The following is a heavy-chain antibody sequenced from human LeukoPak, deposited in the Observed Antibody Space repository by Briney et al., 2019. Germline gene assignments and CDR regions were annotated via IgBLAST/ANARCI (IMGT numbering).Heavy chain of an antibody. Sequence: SETLSLTCAVYGGSFSSYYWGWIRQPPGKGLEWIGSIYYSGSTYYNPSLKSRVTISVDTSKNQFSLKLSSVTAADTAVYYCARGELRYFDWLSPPLDYWGQGTLVTVSS. CDR2: IYYSGST. CDR1: GGSFSSYY. CDR3: ARGELRYFDWLSPPLDY. J-gene: IGHJ4*02. V-gene: IGHV4-39*07. D-gene: IGHD3-9*01.